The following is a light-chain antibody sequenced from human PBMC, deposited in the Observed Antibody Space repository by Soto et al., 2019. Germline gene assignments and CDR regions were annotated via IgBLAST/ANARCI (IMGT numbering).Light chain of an antibody. CDR3: QQYGSSPET. J-gene: IGKJ1*01. CDR2: GAS. CDR1: ESVSSKY. Sequence: ETVLTQYPCTLSLSLSERSTLSCGASESVSSKYLGWYQPKPGQAPRLLIYGASSRANGIPDRFSGSGSGTDFTLTISRLAPEDFAVYYCQQYGSSPETFGQGTKVDIK. V-gene: IGKV3-20*01.